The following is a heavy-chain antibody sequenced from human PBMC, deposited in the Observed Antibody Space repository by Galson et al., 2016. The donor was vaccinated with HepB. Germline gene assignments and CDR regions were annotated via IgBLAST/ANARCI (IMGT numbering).Heavy chain of an antibody. Sequence: SLRLSCAAPGFSFSFYAMSWVRQAPGKGLEWVSAMSGSGGTTYYADSVKGRFTISRDNSKNTLYLQMNSLRAEDTAVYYCAKERRPVPGTGYFDYWGQGTLVTVSS. J-gene: IGHJ4*02. V-gene: IGHV3-23*01. CDR2: MSGSGGTT. CDR1: GFSFSFYA. CDR3: AKERRPVPGTGYFDY. D-gene: IGHD6-19*01.